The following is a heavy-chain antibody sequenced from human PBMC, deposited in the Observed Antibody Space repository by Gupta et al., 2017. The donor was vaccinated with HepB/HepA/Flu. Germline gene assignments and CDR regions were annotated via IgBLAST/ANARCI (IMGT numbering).Heavy chain of an antibody. CDR1: GFTFSSYA. V-gene: IGHV3-30-3*01. J-gene: IGHJ4*02. CDR3: ARDRVYSGYDIFEGDY. Sequence: QVQLVESGGGVVQPGRSLRLSCAASGFTFSSYAMHWVRQAPGKGLEWVAVISYDGSNKYYADSVKGRFTISRDNSKNTLYLQMNSLRAEDTAVYYCARDRVYSGYDIFEGDYWGQGTLVTVSS. D-gene: IGHD5-12*01. CDR2: ISYDGSNK.